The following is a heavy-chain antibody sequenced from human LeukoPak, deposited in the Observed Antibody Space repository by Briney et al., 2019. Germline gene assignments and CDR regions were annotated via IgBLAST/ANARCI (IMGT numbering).Heavy chain of an antibody. Sequence: ASVKVSCKASGYIFTSYYMYWVRQAPGQGLECMGIINPSGGSLRYAQKFQGRVTMTRDTSTSTVYMELSSLRSEDTAVYYCARGRNYYDSSGYYYEGGAFDIWGQGTMVTVSS. V-gene: IGHV1-46*01. CDR2: INPSGGSL. CDR3: ARGRNYYDSSGYYYEGGAFDI. D-gene: IGHD3-22*01. CDR1: GYIFTSYY. J-gene: IGHJ3*02.